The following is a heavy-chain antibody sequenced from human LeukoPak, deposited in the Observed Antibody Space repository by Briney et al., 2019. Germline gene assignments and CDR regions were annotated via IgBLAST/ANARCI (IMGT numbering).Heavy chain of an antibody. CDR3: ARKYGSGSPHYYYYMDV. CDR1: GYTFTSYY. D-gene: IGHD3-10*01. J-gene: IGHJ6*03. Sequence: ASVKVSCKASGYTFTSYYMHWVRQAPGQGLEWMGIINPSGGSTSYAQKFQGRVTMTRDTSTSTVYMELSSLRSEDTAVYYCARKYGSGSPHYYYYMDVWGKGTTVTVSS. V-gene: IGHV1-46*01. CDR2: INPSGGST.